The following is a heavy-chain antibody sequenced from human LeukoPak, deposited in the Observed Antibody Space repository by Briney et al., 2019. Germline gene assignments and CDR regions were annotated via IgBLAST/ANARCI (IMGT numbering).Heavy chain of an antibody. V-gene: IGHV4-59*01. CDR1: GGSISSYY. D-gene: IGHD1-26*01. CDR3: ARELVGTYAFDI. CDR2: IYYSGST. Sequence: PSETLSLTCTVSGGSISSYYWSWIRQPPGKGLEGIGYIYYSGSTNYNPSLKSRVTISVDTSKNQFSLKLSSVTAADTAVYYCARELVGTYAFDIWGQGTMVTVSS. J-gene: IGHJ3*02.